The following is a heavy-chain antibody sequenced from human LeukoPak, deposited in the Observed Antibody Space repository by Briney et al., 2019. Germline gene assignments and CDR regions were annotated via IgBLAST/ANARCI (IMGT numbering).Heavy chain of an antibody. Sequence: PGGSLRLSCAASGFTFDDYAMHWVRQAPGKGLEWVSGISWNSGSIGYADSVKGRFTISRDNAKNSLYLQMNSLRAEDTALYYCAKDLRWERKDGFVDYWGQGTLVPSPQ. CDR1: GFTFDDYA. D-gene: IGHD1-26*01. J-gene: IGHJ4*02. V-gene: IGHV3-9*01. CDR2: ISWNSGSI. CDR3: AKDLRWERKDGFVDY.